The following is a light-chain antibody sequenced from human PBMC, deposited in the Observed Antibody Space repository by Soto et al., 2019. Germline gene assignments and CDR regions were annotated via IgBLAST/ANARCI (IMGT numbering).Light chain of an antibody. CDR3: KQYANSRPWT. Sequence: IVLTHAPGTLSLSPGERATLSCRASQSVSSSYLACYQQKPGQAPRLLIHGASSRATVIPARFSGRGSGTDFTLTISRLEPEAFAVFYCKQYANSRPWTFGQGTKV. J-gene: IGKJ1*01. V-gene: IGKV3-20*01. CDR2: GAS. CDR1: QSVSSSY.